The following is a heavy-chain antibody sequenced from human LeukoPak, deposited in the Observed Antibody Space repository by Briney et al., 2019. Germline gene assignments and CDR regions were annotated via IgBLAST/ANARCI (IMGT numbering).Heavy chain of an antibody. D-gene: IGHD1-26*01. CDR1: GFTFRSYG. Sequence: GGSLRLSCAASGFTFRSYGMHWVRQAPGKGLEWVAFIRYDGSDEDYADSVKGRFTISRDNSKNTLHLQMNSLRAEDTAVYYCAKSRGESRGASNYWGQGTLVTVSS. V-gene: IGHV3-30*02. CDR3: AKSRGESRGASNY. CDR2: IRYDGSDE. J-gene: IGHJ4*02.